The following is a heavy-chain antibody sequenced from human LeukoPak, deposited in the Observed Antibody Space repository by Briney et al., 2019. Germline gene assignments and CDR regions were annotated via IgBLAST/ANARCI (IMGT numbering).Heavy chain of an antibody. J-gene: IGHJ5*02. CDR3: ASGTIFGVIAPSSFHR. D-gene: IGHD3-3*01. Sequence: SETLPLTCTVSDGSISSFYWTWIRQSPGKGLEWIGYIFYGGNTNYNPSLKSRVTMSKDTSKSQFSLKLTSVTAADTAVYYCASGTIFGVIAPSSFHRWGRGALVTVSS. CDR2: IFYGGNT. V-gene: IGHV4-59*12. CDR1: DGSISSFY.